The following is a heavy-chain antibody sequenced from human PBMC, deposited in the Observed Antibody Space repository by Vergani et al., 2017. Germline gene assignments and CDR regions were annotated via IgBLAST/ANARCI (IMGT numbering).Heavy chain of an antibody. CDR3: ARSRIYYGAGSPDY. D-gene: IGHD3-10*01. V-gene: IGHV4-59*01. J-gene: IGHJ4*02. CDR2: VSFRGDT. Sequence: QVRLQESGPGLVKPSETLSLTCSVSGGSMSGYYWSWIRQPPGKELEWMGYVSFRGDTLYDPSVKGRMTISLNTSSNQFSLYLTSVTAADPAVYYCARSRIYYGAGSPDYWGQGTLVTVSS. CDR1: GGSMSGYY.